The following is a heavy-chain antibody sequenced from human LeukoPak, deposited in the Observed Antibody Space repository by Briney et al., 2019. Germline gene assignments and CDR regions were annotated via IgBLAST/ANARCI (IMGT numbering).Heavy chain of an antibody. J-gene: IGHJ4*02. Sequence: RPGGSLRLSCAASGFTFSSYAMHWVRQAPGKGLEWVAVISYDGSNKYYADSVKGRFTISRDNSKNTLYLQMNSLRAEDTAVYYCARDKTGYSSSWTFDYWGRGTLVTVSS. V-gene: IGHV3-30*04. D-gene: IGHD6-13*01. CDR1: GFTFSSYA. CDR3: ARDKTGYSSSWTFDY. CDR2: ISYDGSNK.